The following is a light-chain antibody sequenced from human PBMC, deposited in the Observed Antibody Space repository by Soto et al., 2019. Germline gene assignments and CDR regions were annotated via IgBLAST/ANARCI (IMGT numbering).Light chain of an antibody. Sequence: EIVLTQSPGTLSLSPGERATLSCRASQSVSNTYLAWYQQKPGQAPRLLIYDASSRATGIPDRFSGSGSGTDFTLTISRLEPEDFAVYYCQQYDRSPGLFTFGPGTKVYIK. CDR2: DAS. V-gene: IGKV3-20*01. CDR1: QSVSNTY. J-gene: IGKJ3*01. CDR3: QQYDRSPGLFT.